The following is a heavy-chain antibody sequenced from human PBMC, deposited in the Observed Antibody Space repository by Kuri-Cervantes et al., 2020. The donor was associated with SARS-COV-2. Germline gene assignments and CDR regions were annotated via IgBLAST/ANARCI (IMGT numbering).Heavy chain of an antibody. CDR3: ARAGDNWGQGDDAFDI. J-gene: IGHJ3*02. D-gene: IGHD7-27*01. Sequence: LRLSCIVSGGSISSGGYYWSWIRQPPGKGLEWIGYIYHSGSTYYNPSLKSRVTISVDTSKNQFSLKLSSVTAADTAVYYCARAGDNWGQGDDAFDIWGQGTMVTVSS. CDR2: IYHSGST. CDR1: GGSISSGGYY. V-gene: IGHV4-30-2*01.